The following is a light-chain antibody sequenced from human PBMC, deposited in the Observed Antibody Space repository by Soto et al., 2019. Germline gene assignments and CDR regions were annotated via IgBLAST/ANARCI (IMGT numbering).Light chain of an antibody. CDR1: GSDVGAYNY. CDR3: YSYTSSSTYV. V-gene: IGLV2-14*01. CDR2: DVS. J-gene: IGLJ1*01. Sequence: QSALTQPASVSGSPGQSITISCSGTGSDVGAYNYVSWYQQHPAKAPKLMIYDVSNRPSGVSDRFSGSKSGNTASLTISGLQAEDXXXXYCYSYTSSSTYVFGSGTKVTVL.